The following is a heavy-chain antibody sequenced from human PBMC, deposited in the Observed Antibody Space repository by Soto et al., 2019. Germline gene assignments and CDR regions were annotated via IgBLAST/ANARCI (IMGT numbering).Heavy chain of an antibody. V-gene: IGHV3-33*01. Sequence: QVQLVESGGGVVQPGRSLRLSCAASGFSFSNYAMHWVRQAPGKGLEWAAVIWFDGSDKYYADSVKGRFTISRDNSKNTLYLLMNSLRAEDTAVYYCARGYHYGGNSDGWGDFDYWGQGTLVTVSS. CDR3: ARGYHYGGNSDGWGDFDY. CDR1: GFSFSNYA. D-gene: IGHD3-10*01. J-gene: IGHJ4*02. CDR2: IWFDGSDK.